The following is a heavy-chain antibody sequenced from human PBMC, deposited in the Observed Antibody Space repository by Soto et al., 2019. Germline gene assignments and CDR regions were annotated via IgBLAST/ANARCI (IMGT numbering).Heavy chain of an antibody. Sequence: KPSETRSLAGTLAAGSISRYDWRWSRQPRGKGREWLGYIYYSGSTTYNPSLKRRVTISVDTSKNRFSLKLSSVTAADTPVYYCARLRLDYDFWSGYRYGMDVWGQGTTVTVSS. CDR3: ARLRLDYDFWSGYRYGMDV. CDR2: IYYSGST. CDR1: AGSISRYD. D-gene: IGHD3-3*01. V-gene: IGHV4-59*01. J-gene: IGHJ6*02.